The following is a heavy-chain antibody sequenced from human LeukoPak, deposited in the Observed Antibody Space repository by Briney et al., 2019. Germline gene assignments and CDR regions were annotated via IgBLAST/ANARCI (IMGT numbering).Heavy chain of an antibody. Sequence: GGSLRLSCAASGFTFSSYGMSWVRQAPGKGLEWVSSISSSSSYIYYADSVKGRFTISRDNSKNTLYLQMNSLRAEDTAVYYCASITMVRGVPSPAYYFDYWGQGTLVTVSS. D-gene: IGHD3-10*01. CDR3: ASITMVRGVPSPAYYFDY. V-gene: IGHV3-23*01. J-gene: IGHJ4*02. CDR1: GFTFSSYG. CDR2: ISSSSSYI.